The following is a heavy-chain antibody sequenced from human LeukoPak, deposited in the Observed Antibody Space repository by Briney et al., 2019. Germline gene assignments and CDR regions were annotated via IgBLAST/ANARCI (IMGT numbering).Heavy chain of an antibody. Sequence: GGSLRLSCAASGFTFSSYSMNWVRQAPGKGLEWVSSISSSSSYIYYADSVKGRFTISRDNAKNSLYLQMNSLRAEDTAVYYCARRIAAAGTIWVGVWGKGTTVTVSS. J-gene: IGHJ6*04. CDR3: ARRIAAAGTIWVGV. CDR2: ISSSSSYI. V-gene: IGHV3-21*01. CDR1: GFTFSSYS. D-gene: IGHD6-13*01.